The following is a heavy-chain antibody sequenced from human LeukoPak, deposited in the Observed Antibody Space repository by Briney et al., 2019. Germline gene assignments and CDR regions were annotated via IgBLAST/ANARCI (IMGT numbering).Heavy chain of an antibody. Sequence: SETLSLTCTVSGGSISSYYWSWIRQPAGKGLEWIGRIYTSGSTNYNPSLKSRVTISVDTSKNQFSLKLSSVTAADTAVYYCARDRYCGGDCYSHFDLWGRGTLVTVSS. CDR3: ARDRYCGGDCYSHFDL. V-gene: IGHV4-4*07. J-gene: IGHJ2*01. CDR1: GGSISSYY. D-gene: IGHD2-21*02. CDR2: IYTSGST.